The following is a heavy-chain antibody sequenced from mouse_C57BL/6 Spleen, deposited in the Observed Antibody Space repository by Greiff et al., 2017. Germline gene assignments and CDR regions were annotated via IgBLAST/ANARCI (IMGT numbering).Heavy chain of an antibody. V-gene: IGHV5-16*01. D-gene: IGHD3-2*02. CDR1: GFTFSDYY. Sequence: EVQLVESEGGLVQPGSSMKLSCTASGFTFSDYYMAWVRQVPEKGLEWVANINYDGSSTYYLDSLKSRFIISRDNAKNILYLQMSSLKSEDTATYYCARAEGDSPGAFAYWGQGTLVTVSA. J-gene: IGHJ3*01. CDR3: ARAEGDSPGAFAY. CDR2: INYDGSST.